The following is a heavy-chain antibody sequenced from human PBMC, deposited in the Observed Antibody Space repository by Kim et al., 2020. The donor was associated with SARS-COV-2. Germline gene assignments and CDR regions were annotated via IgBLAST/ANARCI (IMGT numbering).Heavy chain of an antibody. CDR1: GGPFSSNA. D-gene: IGHD2-21*01. J-gene: IGHJ1*01. CDR2: IIPILRLT. Sequence: SVKVSCKASGGPFSSNAISWVRQAPGQGLEWMGRIIPILRLTNYAQKFQGRVTITADKSTSTAYMDLSSLRFEDTAVYYCASIYCGGDCYLTDSEYFHHWGQGTLVTVSS. CDR3: ASIYCGGDCYLTDSEYFHH. V-gene: IGHV1-69*04.